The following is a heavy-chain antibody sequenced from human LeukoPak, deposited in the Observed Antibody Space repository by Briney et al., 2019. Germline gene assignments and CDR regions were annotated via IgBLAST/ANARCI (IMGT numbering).Heavy chain of an antibody. D-gene: IGHD6-6*01. V-gene: IGHV3-23*01. CDR1: GFTFSSYA. CDR2: ISGSGGST. Sequence: PGGSLRLSCVASGFTFSSYAMSWVRQAPGKGLEWVSAISGSGGSTYYAESVKGRFTISRDKSKNTLYLQMNSLRAEDTAVYYCAKVLSIVDRLVMGAFDIWGQGTMVTVSS. J-gene: IGHJ3*02. CDR3: AKVLSIVDRLVMGAFDI.